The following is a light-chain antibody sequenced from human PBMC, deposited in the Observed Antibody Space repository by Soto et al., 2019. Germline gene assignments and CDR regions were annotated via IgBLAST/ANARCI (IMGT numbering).Light chain of an antibody. Sequence: AIRMTQSPSSLSASTGDRVTITCRASQGISSYLAWYQQKPGKAPKLLIYAASTLQSGVPSRFSGSGSGTDFTLTTSCRHSEDFATNNCHQYYSFWGLGKGTKGDIK. J-gene: IGKJ1*01. CDR3: HQYYSFWG. V-gene: IGKV1-8*01. CDR2: AAS. CDR1: QGISSY.